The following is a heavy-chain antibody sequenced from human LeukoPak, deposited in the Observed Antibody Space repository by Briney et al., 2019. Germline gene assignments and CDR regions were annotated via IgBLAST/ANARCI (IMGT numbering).Heavy chain of an antibody. D-gene: IGHD4-17*01. CDR2: TWYDGSSN. CDR1: GFTFSDYG. CDR3: ARDPSDYGDYMFDY. V-gene: IGHV3-33*01. J-gene: IGHJ4*02. Sequence: PGGSLRLSCAASGFTFSDYGMHWVRQPPGKGLEWVAFTWYDGSSNYYADSVAGRFTISRNNSKKKVFLQMNNVRVQDTAVYYCARDPSDYGDYMFDYWGQGTLVTVSS.